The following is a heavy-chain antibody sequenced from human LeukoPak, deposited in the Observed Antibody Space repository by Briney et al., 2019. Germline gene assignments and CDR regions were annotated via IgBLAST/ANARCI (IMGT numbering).Heavy chain of an antibody. CDR1: GFTFDDYG. CDR3: ARSSGNYVHYYGMDV. CDR2: INWNGGST. D-gene: IGHD1-7*01. J-gene: IGHJ6*02. Sequence: GGSLRLSCAAPGFTFDDYGMSWVRQAPGKGLEWVSGINWNGGSTGYADSVKGRFTISRDNAKNSLYLQMNSLRAEDTALYHCARSSGNYVHYYGMDVWGQGTTVTVSS. V-gene: IGHV3-20*01.